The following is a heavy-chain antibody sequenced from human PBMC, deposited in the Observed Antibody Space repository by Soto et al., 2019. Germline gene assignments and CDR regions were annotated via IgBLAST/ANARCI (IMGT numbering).Heavy chain of an antibody. J-gene: IGHJ4*02. CDR3: AKDVGSSGWYDGFDS. CDR1: GFSFGDYA. Sequence: EVPLVESGGGLVQPGRSLRLSCAASGFSFGDYAMQWVRQVPGKGLEWVSSISWNGESIGYADSVKGRFTISRDNGKKSVYLQMNTLRGEDTALYYCAKDVGSSGWYDGFDSWGQGTLVTVS. D-gene: IGHD6-19*01. V-gene: IGHV3-9*01. CDR2: ISWNGESI.